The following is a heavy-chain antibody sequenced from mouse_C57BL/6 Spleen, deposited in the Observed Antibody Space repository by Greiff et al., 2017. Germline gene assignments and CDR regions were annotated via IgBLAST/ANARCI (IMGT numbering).Heavy chain of an antibody. Sequence: QVQLQQPGAELVKPGASVKMSCKASGYTFTSYWITWVKQRPGQGLEWIGDIYPGSGSTNYNEKFKSKATLTVDTSSSTAYLQLSSLTSEDSAVYYCARVDYYGSRGYFDVWGTGTTVTVSS. J-gene: IGHJ1*03. CDR1: GYTFTSYW. D-gene: IGHD1-1*01. V-gene: IGHV1-55*01. CDR2: IYPGSGST. CDR3: ARVDYYGSRGYFDV.